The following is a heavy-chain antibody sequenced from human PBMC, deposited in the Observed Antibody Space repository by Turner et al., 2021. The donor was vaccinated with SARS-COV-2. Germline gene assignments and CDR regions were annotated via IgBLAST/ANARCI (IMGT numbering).Heavy chain of an antibody. CDR1: GFTFSSYS. D-gene: IGHD3-22*01. Sequence: DVQLVESGGGLVKPGGSLKLACSASGFTFSSYSMKWVRQAQGKVLEWFSSISTSSSYIYYADSGKGRFTISRDNAKNSLYLQMNSLRAEDTAVYYCARWAYYDSSGYYPSHFDYWGQGTLVTVSS. CDR2: ISTSSSYI. V-gene: IGHV3-21*01. CDR3: ARWAYYDSSGYYPSHFDY. J-gene: IGHJ4*02.